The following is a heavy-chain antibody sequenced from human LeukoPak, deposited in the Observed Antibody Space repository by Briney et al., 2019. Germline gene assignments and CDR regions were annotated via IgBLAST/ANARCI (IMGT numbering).Heavy chain of an antibody. J-gene: IGHJ4*02. CDR1: GLTVSSNY. Sequence: GGSLRLSCAVSGLTVSSNYMSWVRQAPGKGLEWVSVIYAGGNTYYADSVKGRFTLSSDNSKSTLYLQMNSLRVEDTAVYYCARAAAGGPFDYWGQGTLVTVSS. D-gene: IGHD6-13*01. V-gene: IGHV3-66*01. CDR3: ARAAAGGPFDY. CDR2: IYAGGNT.